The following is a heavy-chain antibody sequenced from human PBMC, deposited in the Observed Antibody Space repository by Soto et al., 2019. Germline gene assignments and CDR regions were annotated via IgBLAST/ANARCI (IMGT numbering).Heavy chain of an antibody. V-gene: IGHV4-30-2*01. CDR1: GGSISSGGYS. Sequence: PSETLSLTCAVSGGSISSGGYSWSWIRQPPGKGLEWIGYIYHSGSTYYNPSLKSRVTISVDRSKNQFSLKLSSVTAAYTAVYYCARGAPVVNDYWGQGTLVTVSS. CDR2: IYHSGST. J-gene: IGHJ4*02. CDR3: ARGAPVVNDY. D-gene: IGHD3-22*01.